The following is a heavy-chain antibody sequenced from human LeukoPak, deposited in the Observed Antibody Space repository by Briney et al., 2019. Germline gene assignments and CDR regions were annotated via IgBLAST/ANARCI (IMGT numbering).Heavy chain of an antibody. CDR3: ARYLVGPLVGSYYSHYMDV. CDR1: GGSVSSYN. J-gene: IGHJ6*03. D-gene: IGHD2-2*01. Sequence: SQTLSLTCTVSGGSVSSYNWTWIRQPAGMGLELIGRIYTSGITNYSPSLRSRVTMSLDTSKNQFSLKMSSVTAADTAVYYCARYLVGPLVGSYYSHYMDVWGKGTTVTISS. CDR2: IYTSGIT. V-gene: IGHV4-4*07.